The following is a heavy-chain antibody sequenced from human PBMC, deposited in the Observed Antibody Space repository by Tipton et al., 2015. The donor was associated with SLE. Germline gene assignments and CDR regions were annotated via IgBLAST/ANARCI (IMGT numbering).Heavy chain of an antibody. CDR1: GYTFTTYY. J-gene: IGHJ6*02. CDR3: AREVYSGSYYYYYGMDV. D-gene: IGHD3-10*01. V-gene: IGHV1-18*01. CDR2: ISTYNGNA. Sequence: QLVQSGPEVKKPGASVKVSCQASGYTFTTYYIHWVRQAPGQGLEWMGWISTYNGNAHYAQNLQGRVTMTTYTSTSTAYMELRSLRSDDTAVYYCAREVYSGSYYYYYGMDVWGQGTTVTISS.